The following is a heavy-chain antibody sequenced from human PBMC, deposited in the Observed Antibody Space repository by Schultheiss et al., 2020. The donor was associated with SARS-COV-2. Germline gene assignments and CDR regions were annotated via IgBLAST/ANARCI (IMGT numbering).Heavy chain of an antibody. CDR3: ARVFGDYGAFDI. CDR2: ISGSGGST. D-gene: IGHD4-17*01. V-gene: IGHV3-23*01. CDR1: GFTFTTYG. J-gene: IGHJ3*02. Sequence: ESLKISCAASGFTFTTYGIHWVRQAPGKGLEWVSAISGSGGSTYYADSVKGRFTISRDNSKNTLYLQMNSLRAEDTAVYYCARVFGDYGAFDIWGQGTMVTVSS.